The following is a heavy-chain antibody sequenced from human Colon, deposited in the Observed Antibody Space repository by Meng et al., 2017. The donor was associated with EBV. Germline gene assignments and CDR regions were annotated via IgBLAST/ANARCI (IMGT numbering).Heavy chain of an antibody. CDR2: FYYSGST. CDR3: ARQNCSLTSCSFGGWFDL. D-gene: IGHD2-2*01. V-gene: IGHV4-39*01. Sequence: QLRPREPGPGLVKPSETLSLTCTSPGGPISSSSYYWGWVRQPPGKGLEWIGNFYYSGSTYYNPSLQRRVTISVDTSKQHFSLKLSSVTAADTAVYYCARQNCSLTSCSFGGWFDLWGQGTLVTVSS. CDR1: GGPISSSSYY. J-gene: IGHJ5*02.